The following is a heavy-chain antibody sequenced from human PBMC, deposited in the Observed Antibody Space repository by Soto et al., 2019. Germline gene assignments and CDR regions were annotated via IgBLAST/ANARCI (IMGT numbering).Heavy chain of an antibody. Sequence: XETLSLTCSVSGGSISSNNWWSWVRQPPGKGLEWIGEIYHSESTNYNPSLKSRVTISLDKSKNQFSLKLSSVTAADTAVYYCAREAMTTHSPRYFDYWGQGALVTVSS. CDR1: GGSISSNNW. J-gene: IGHJ4*02. CDR3: AREAMTTHSPRYFDY. D-gene: IGHD4-17*01. V-gene: IGHV4-4*02. CDR2: IYHSEST.